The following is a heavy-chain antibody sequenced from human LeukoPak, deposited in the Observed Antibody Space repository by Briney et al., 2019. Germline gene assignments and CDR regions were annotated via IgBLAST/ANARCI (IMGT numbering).Heavy chain of an antibody. D-gene: IGHD3-22*01. CDR3: ARWRGSSGYFDY. CDR1: GGSISSSSYY. Sequence: LSLTCTVSGGSISSSSYYWGWIRQAPGKGLEWVSYISSSGSTIYYADSVKGRFTISRDNAKNSLYLQMNSLRAEDTAVYYCARWRGSSGYFDYWGQGTLVTVSS. J-gene: IGHJ4*02. V-gene: IGHV3-11*04. CDR2: ISSSGSTI.